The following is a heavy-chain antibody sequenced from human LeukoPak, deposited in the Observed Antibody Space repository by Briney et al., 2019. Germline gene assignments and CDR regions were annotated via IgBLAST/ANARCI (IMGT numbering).Heavy chain of an antibody. Sequence: GGSLRLSCAASGFTFSSYGMSWVRQAPGKGLDWVSAITGSGGSTYYADSVKGRFTISRDNSKNTVHLQMNSLSAEDTAVYFCAKASYYDYIWGSYRSVVGDYWGQGTLVTVSS. J-gene: IGHJ4*02. CDR1: GFTFSSYG. D-gene: IGHD3-16*02. CDR2: ITGSGGST. CDR3: AKASYYDYIWGSYRSVVGDY. V-gene: IGHV3-23*01.